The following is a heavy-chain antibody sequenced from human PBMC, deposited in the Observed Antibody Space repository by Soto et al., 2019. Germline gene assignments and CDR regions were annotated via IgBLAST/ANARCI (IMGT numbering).Heavy chain of an antibody. J-gene: IGHJ4*02. CDR3: ARSGITIFGVAQYYFDY. D-gene: IGHD3-3*01. CDR2: ISSSSSYI. CDR1: GFTFSSYS. Sequence: PGGSLRLSCAASGFTFSSYSMNWVRQAPGKGLEWVSSISSSSSYIYYADSVKGRFTISRDNAKNSLYLQMNSLRAEDTAVYYCARSGITIFGVAQYYFDYWGQGTLVTGSS. V-gene: IGHV3-21*01.